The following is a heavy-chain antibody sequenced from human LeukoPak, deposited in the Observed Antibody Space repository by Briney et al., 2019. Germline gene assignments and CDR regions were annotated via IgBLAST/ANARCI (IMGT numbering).Heavy chain of an antibody. CDR2: INTDGSST. J-gene: IGHJ4*02. D-gene: IGHD3-22*01. CDR1: GFTFSTYW. Sequence: GGSLGLSCAASGFTFSTYWMHWVRQAPGKGLVWVSRINTDGSSTTYADSVKGRFTISRDNAKNTLYLQMNSLRAEDTAVYYCARYYYSVPFDYWGPGTLVTVSS. CDR3: ARYYYSVPFDY. V-gene: IGHV3-74*01.